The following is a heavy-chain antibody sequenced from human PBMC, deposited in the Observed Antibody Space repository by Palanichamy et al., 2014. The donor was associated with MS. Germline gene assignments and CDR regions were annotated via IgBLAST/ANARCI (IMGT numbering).Heavy chain of an antibody. V-gene: IGHV1-2*04. Sequence: QVQLVQSGAEVKKPGASVKVSCKASGYTFTGYYMNRVRQAPGQGLEWMGWINPDSGDTKYAQKFQGWVSMTRDTSISTAYMDLSRLRSDDTAVYYCTRGAAVAGPTAFDIWGQGTMVTVSS. CDR1: GYTFTGYY. D-gene: IGHD6-19*01. CDR3: TRGAAVAGPTAFDI. CDR2: INPDSGDT. J-gene: IGHJ3*02.